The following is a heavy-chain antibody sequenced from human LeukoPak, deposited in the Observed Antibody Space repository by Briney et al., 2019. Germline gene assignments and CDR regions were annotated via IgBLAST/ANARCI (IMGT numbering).Heavy chain of an antibody. V-gene: IGHV3-30-3*01. D-gene: IGHD6-19*01. Sequence: PGGSLRLSCAASGFTFSSYAMHWVRQAPGKGLEWVAVISYDGSNKYYADSVKGRFTISRDNSKNTLYLQMNSLRAEDTAVYYCANRDPSSGWYGYYFDYWGQGTLVTVSS. J-gene: IGHJ4*02. CDR2: ISYDGSNK. CDR1: GFTFSSYA. CDR3: ANRDPSSGWYGYYFDY.